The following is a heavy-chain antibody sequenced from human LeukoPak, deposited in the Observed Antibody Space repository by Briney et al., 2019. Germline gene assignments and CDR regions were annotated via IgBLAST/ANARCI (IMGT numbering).Heavy chain of an antibody. D-gene: IGHD3-3*01. CDR2: IDPNSGGT. CDR3: ASGSGLYSPDY. J-gene: IGHJ4*02. CDR1: GYTFTANY. V-gene: IGHV1-2*02. Sequence: GASVNVSYKASGYTFTANYLHWVRQAPGQGLEWMGWIDPNSGGTNHAQMFQGRVTMTRDTSISTAYMELSRLSSDDTAVYYCASGSGLYSPDYWGQGTLVTVSS.